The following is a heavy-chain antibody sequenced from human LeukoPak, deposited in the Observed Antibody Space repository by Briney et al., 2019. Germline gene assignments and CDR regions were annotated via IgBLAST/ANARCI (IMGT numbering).Heavy chain of an antibody. J-gene: IGHJ4*02. CDR2: ISSSSSYI. V-gene: IGHV3-21*01. CDR3: AREVGDYFDY. D-gene: IGHD3-16*01. CDR1: GFTFSSYS. Sequence: GGSLTLSCAASGFTFSSYSMNWVRQAPGKGLEWVSSISSSSSYIYYAASVKGRFTISRDNAKNSLYLQMNSLRAEDTAVYYCAREVGDYFDYWGQGTLVTVSS.